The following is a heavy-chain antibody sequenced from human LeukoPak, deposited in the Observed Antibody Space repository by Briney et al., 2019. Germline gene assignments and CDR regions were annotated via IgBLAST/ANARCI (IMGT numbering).Heavy chain of an antibody. D-gene: IGHD3-10*01. CDR1: GGSISSGSYY. CDR3: ARGVYGSGSYYNLDIYYYYMDV. J-gene: IGHJ6*03. CDR2: IYTRGST. V-gene: IGHV4-61*02. Sequence: SQTLSLTCTVSGGSISSGSYYWSWIRQPAGKGLEWIGRIYTRGSTNYNPSLKSRVTISVDTSRNQFSLKLSSVTAADTAVYYCARGVYGSGSYYNLDIYYYYMDVWGKGTTVTVSS.